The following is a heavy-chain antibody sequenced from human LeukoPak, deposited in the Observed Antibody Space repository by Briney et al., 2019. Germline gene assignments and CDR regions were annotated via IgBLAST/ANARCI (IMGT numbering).Heavy chain of an antibody. CDR1: GFTFDDCA. J-gene: IGHJ4*02. V-gene: IGHV3-9*01. CDR3: ARERTPKPYYGSGSFDRYFDH. D-gene: IGHD3-10*01. Sequence: GGSLRLSCAASGFTFDDCAMHWVRRAPGKGLEWVSGISWNSGSIGYADSVKGRFTISRDNAKNSLYLQMNSLRAEDTAVYYCARERTPKPYYGSGSFDRYFDHWGQGTLVTVSS. CDR2: ISWNSGSI.